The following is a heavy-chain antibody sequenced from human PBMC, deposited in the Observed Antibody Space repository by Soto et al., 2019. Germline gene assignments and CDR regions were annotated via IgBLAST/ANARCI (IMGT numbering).Heavy chain of an antibody. V-gene: IGHV3-23*01. Sequence: EVQLLESGGSLAQPGGSLRLSCAASGFTFSRYAMSWVRQAPGAGLEWVSGISASGGHTYYADSVKGRFTISRDNSRNTVFLQMNSLTAEDTALYYCVKDPNGDYVWAHDMWGRGTMVTVAS. D-gene: IGHD4-17*01. CDR3: VKDPNGDYVWAHDM. CDR1: GFTFSRYA. CDR2: ISASGGHT. J-gene: IGHJ3*02.